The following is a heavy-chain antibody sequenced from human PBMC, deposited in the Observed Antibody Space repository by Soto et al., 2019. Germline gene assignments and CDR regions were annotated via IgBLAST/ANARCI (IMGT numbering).Heavy chain of an antibody. J-gene: IGHJ6*02. V-gene: IGHV3-66*01. D-gene: IGHD1-26*01. CDR1: GFTVSDDY. Sequence: EVQVVESEGDLVQPAGSLRLSCAASGFTVSDDYMNWVRQAPGKGLEWVSVIYSGGGRYYADSVKGRFTISRDNSKNMVYLQMNSLRAEDTAVYYCARDPGDRNGMSVWGQGTTVTVSS. CDR3: ARDPGDRNGMSV. CDR2: IYSGGGR.